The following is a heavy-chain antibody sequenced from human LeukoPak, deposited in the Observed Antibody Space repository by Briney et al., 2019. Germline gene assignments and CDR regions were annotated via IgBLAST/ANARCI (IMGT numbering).Heavy chain of an antibody. CDR2: INPNSGGT. J-gene: IGHJ4*02. D-gene: IGHD3-22*01. CDR1: VYTFTGYY. V-gene: IGHV1-2*02. Sequence: ASVTVSCKASVYTFTGYYMHWVRQAPGQGREGMGWINPNSGGTNYAQKFQGRVTMTRDTSISTAYMELSRLRSDDTAVYYCARDLGSSGYDYWGQGTLVTVSS. CDR3: ARDLGSSGYDY.